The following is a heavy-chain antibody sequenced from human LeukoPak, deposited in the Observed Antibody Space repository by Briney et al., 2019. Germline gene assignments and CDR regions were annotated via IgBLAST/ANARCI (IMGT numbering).Heavy chain of an antibody. J-gene: IGHJ4*02. Sequence: GGSLRLSCAASGFTFSSYAMSWVRQAPGKGLEWVSAISGSGGSTYYADSVKGRFTISRDNSKNTLYLQVNSLRAEDTAVYYCARENDSGWSGPFDYWGQGTQVTVSS. CDR1: GFTFSSYA. D-gene: IGHD6-19*01. CDR2: ISGSGGST. CDR3: ARENDSGWSGPFDY. V-gene: IGHV3-23*01.